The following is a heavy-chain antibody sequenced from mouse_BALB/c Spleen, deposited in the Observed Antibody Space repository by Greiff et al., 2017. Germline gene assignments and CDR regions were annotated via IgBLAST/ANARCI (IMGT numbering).Heavy chain of an antibody. V-gene: IGHV14-4*02. J-gene: IGHJ2*01. D-gene: IGHD5-1*01. Sequence: VHVKQSGAELVRSGASVKLSCTASGFNIKDYYMHWVKQRPEQGLEWIGWIDPENGDTEYAPKFQGKATMTADTSSNTAYLQLSSLTSEDTAVYYCNAYSTLYYFDYWGQGTTLTVSS. CDR1: GFNIKDYY. CDR3: NAYSTLYYFDY. CDR2: IDPENGDT.